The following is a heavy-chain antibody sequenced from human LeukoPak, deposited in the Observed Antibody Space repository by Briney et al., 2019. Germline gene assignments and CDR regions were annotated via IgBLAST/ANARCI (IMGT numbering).Heavy chain of an antibody. V-gene: IGHV1-46*01. CDR1: GYSFSSYY. CDR3: ARGEYCTAGTCPPGLS. J-gene: IGHJ4*02. Sequence: GASVKVSCKASGYSFSSYYMHWVRQAPGQGLEWMGIINPSGGGTSYAEKFQGRVTMTRDTSAGTVYMELSSLRSEDTALYYCARGEYCTAGTCPPGLSWGQGTLVTVSS. CDR2: INPSGGGT. D-gene: IGHD2-15*01.